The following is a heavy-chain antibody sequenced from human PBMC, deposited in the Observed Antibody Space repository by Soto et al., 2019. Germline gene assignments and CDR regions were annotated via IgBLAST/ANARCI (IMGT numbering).Heavy chain of an antibody. Sequence: GGSLRLSCAASGFTFSSYGMHWVRQAPGKGLEWVAVISYDGSNKYYADSVKGRFTIYRDNSKNTLYLQMNSLRAEDTAVYYCATGHIVGVTAVRPNDYWGQGTLVTVSS. CDR2: ISYDGSNK. CDR3: ATGHIVGVTAVRPNDY. CDR1: GFTFSSYG. V-gene: IGHV3-30*03. J-gene: IGHJ4*02. D-gene: IGHD2-21*02.